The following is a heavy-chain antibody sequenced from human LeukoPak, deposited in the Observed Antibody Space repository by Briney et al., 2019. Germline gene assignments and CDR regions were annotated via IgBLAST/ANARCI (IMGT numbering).Heavy chain of an antibody. V-gene: IGHV1-2*02. D-gene: IGHD3-9*01. CDR1: GYTFTGYY. Sequence: ASVKVSCKASGYTFTGYYIHWVRQSPGQGPEWMGWFNPNSGATDSAQKFQGRVTMTGDTSISTAYMELSRLRSDDTAVYYCAREPHYDLLTGYALGYLDLWGRGTLLTVSS. J-gene: IGHJ2*01. CDR2: FNPNSGAT. CDR3: AREPHYDLLTGYALGYLDL.